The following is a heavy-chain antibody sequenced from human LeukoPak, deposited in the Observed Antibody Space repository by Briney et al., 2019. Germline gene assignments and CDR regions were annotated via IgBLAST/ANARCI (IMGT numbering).Heavy chain of an antibody. V-gene: IGHV1-69*01. J-gene: IGHJ4*02. CDR2: IIPIFGTA. D-gene: IGHD2-2*01. CDR3: ARSGVVVVPAALWDFDY. CDR1: GGTFSSYA. Sequence: SVKVSCKASGGTFSSYAISWVRQAPGQGLEWMGGIIPIFGTANYAQKFQGRVTITADESTSTAYMELSSLGSEDTAVYYCARSGVVVVPAALWDFDYWGQGTLVTVSS.